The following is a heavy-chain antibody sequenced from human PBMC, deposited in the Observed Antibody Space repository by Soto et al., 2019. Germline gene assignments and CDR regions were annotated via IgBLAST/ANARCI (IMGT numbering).Heavy chain of an antibody. CDR1: GFTFRNDW. V-gene: IGHV3-7*01. CDR2: TNQDGRER. CDR3: ASDGSGYSTD. D-gene: IGHD5-18*01. J-gene: IGHJ4*02. Sequence: EVQLVESGGGLVQPGGSLRLSCVASGFTFRNDWMSWLRQAPGKGLEWVANTNQDGRERYSVDSVKGRFTISRDNAKNSMHLQMNILRAEDTAVYYCASDGSGYSTDWGQGTLVTVSS.